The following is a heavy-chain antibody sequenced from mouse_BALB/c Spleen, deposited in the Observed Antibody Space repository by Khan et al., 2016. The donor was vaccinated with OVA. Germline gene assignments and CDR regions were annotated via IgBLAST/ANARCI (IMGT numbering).Heavy chain of an antibody. V-gene: IGHV1S137*01. CDR1: GYTFTDYA. D-gene: IGHD2-3*01. J-gene: IGHJ2*01. CDR2: ISTYSGST. CDR3: ERPAYDGYYDY. Sequence: LKESGPELVRPGISVKISCKGSGYTFTDYAMYWVKQSHAKSLEWIGLISTYSGSTNYNQKFKGKVTMTVDKSSSAAYMELARLTSEDSAIYYCERPAYDGYYDYWGQGTALTVSS.